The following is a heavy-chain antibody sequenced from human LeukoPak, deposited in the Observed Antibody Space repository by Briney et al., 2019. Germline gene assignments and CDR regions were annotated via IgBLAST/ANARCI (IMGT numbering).Heavy chain of an antibody. CDR3: ARASPDDYGDYESY. CDR1: GGSISSGGYY. CDR2: IYYSGNT. D-gene: IGHD4-17*01. V-gene: IGHV4-31*03. J-gene: IGHJ4*02. Sequence: SQTLSLTCTVSGGSISSGGYYWSWIRQHPGKGLEWIGYIYYSGNTHYNPSLKSRLTISVDTSKNQFSLKLTSVTAADTAVYYCARASPDDYGDYESYWGQGTLVTVSS.